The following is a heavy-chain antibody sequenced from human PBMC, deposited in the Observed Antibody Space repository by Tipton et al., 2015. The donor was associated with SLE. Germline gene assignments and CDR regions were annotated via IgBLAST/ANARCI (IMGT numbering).Heavy chain of an antibody. V-gene: IGHV4-61*01. CDR2: IYYSGST. Sequence: TLSLTCTVSGGSVSTSSYYWSWIRQPPGKGLECIGYIYYSGSTNYNPSLKSRVTISVDTSKNQFSLKLSSVTAADTAVYYCARHPPREQLVFGYFDLWGQGTLVTVSS. D-gene: IGHD6-13*01. CDR3: ARHPPREQLVFGYFDL. J-gene: IGHJ5*02. CDR1: GGSVSTSSYY.